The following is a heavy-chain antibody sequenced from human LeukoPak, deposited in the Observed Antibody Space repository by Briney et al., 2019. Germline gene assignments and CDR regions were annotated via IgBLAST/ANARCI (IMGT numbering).Heavy chain of an antibody. Sequence: SETLSLTCTVSGGSISSSSYYWGWIRQPPGKRLEWIGYIYYNGGTNYNPSLKSRVTISLDTSKNQFSLRLSAVTAADTAVYYCARGGYIYGYWGQGKLVTVSS. V-gene: IGHV4-61*05. CDR1: GGSISSSSYY. CDR2: IYYNGGT. CDR3: ARGGYIYGY. D-gene: IGHD5-18*01. J-gene: IGHJ4*02.